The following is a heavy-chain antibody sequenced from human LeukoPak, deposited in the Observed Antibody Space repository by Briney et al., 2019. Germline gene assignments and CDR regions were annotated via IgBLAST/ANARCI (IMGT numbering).Heavy chain of an antibody. Sequence: GRSLRLSCAASGFTFSSYAMHWVRQAPGKGLEWVAVISYDGSNKYYADSVKGRFTISRDNSKNTLYLQMNSLRAEDTAVYYCAKIDVAVGFDYWGQGTLVTVSS. CDR1: GFTFSSYA. CDR3: AKIDVAVGFDY. D-gene: IGHD6-19*01. CDR2: ISYDGSNK. V-gene: IGHV3-30-3*02. J-gene: IGHJ4*02.